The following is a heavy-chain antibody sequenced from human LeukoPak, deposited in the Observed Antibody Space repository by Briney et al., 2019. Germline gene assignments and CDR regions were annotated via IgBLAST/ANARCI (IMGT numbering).Heavy chain of an antibody. CDR2: IKHDGSEK. CDR3: AKGSGWEMSYYYYYMDV. Sequence: GGSLRLSCAASGFTFSTYWMTWVRQAPGKGLEWVANIKHDGSEKYYVDSVRGRFTISRDNAKNSLYLQMNSLRAEDTAVYYCAKGSGWEMSYYYYYMDVWGKGTTVTISS. V-gene: IGHV3-7*01. CDR1: GFTFSTYW. D-gene: IGHD1-26*01. J-gene: IGHJ6*03.